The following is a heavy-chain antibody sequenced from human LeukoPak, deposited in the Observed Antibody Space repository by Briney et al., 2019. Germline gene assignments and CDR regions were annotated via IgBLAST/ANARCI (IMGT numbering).Heavy chain of an antibody. Sequence: GASVKVSCKASGYTFTSYGISWVRQAPGQGLEWMGWISAYNGNTNYAQKFQGRVTITADKSTSTAYMELSSLRSEDTAVYYCARGDARRRPFDYWGQGTLVTVSS. D-gene: IGHD1-1*01. V-gene: IGHV1-18*01. J-gene: IGHJ4*02. CDR1: GYTFTSYG. CDR2: ISAYNGNT. CDR3: ARGDARRRPFDY.